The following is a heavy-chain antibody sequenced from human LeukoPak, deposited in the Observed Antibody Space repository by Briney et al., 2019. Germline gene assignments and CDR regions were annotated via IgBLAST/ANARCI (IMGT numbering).Heavy chain of an antibody. CDR3: AKDMDFYYGSGSHNSLDS. CDR2: ISWDSGGI. V-gene: IGHV3-9*01. D-gene: IGHD3-10*01. CDR1: GYTFDDYA. J-gene: IGHJ4*02. Sequence: GGSLRLSCVASGYTFDDYAMHWVRQVPGKGLKWVSGISWDSGGIGYADSVKGRFTISRDNANNSLYLQLNSLRPEDTALYYCAKDMDFYYGSGSHNSLDSWGQGTLVTVSS.